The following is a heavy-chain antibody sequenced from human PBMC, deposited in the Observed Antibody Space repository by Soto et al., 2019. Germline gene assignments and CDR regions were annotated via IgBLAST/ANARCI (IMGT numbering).Heavy chain of an antibody. V-gene: IGHV1-69*04. CDR2: VNPILSMS. CDR1: GDTFSFYS. D-gene: IGHD3-10*01. J-gene: IGHJ4*02. Sequence: QVQLVQSGAEVKRPGSSVKVSCKASGDTFSFYSINWVRQAPGLGLEWMGRVNPILSMSNYAQRFQGRVTVTXDXPTSTAYMELSGLRSEDTAMYYCATSYGSGYRAFDYWGQGALVTVSS. CDR3: ATSYGSGYRAFDY.